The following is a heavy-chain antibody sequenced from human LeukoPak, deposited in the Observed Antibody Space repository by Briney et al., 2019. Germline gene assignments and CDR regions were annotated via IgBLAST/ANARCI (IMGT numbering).Heavy chain of an antibody. D-gene: IGHD3-22*01. Sequence: GGSLRLSCAASGFTVSSNYMSWVRQAPGKGLEWVSVIYSGGSTYYADSVKGRFTISRDNSKNTLYLQMNSLRAEDTAVYYCARALDYYDSSGPFDYWGQGTLVTVSS. CDR2: IYSGGST. J-gene: IGHJ4*02. V-gene: IGHV3-66*01. CDR1: GFTVSSNY. CDR3: ARALDYYDSSGPFDY.